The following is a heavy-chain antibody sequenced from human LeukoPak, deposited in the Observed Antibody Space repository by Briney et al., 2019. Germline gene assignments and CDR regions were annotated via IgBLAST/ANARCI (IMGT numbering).Heavy chain of an antibody. Sequence: KPSQTLSLTCAVSGGSISSGGYSWSWIRQPPGKGLEWIGYIYHNGNTYYSPSLKRRVTISVDRSKNQLSLKLSSVTAADTAMYYCASGGYSYGFDYWGQGTLVTVSS. V-gene: IGHV4-30-2*01. D-gene: IGHD5-18*01. CDR3: ASGGYSYGFDY. CDR2: IYHNGNT. CDR1: GGSISSGGYS. J-gene: IGHJ4*02.